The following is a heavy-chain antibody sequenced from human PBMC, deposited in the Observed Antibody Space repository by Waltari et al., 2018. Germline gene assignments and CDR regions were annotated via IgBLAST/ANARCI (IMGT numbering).Heavy chain of an antibody. CDR2: IIPIFGKA. Sequence: QVQLVQSGAEVKKPGSSVKVSCKASGGTFSSYAISWVRQAPGQGLEWMGGIIPIFGKANYAREFQCRVTITADESTSTAYMELSSLRSEDTAVYYCARDLGAIAAAGGDDWGQGTLVTVSS. V-gene: IGHV1-69*01. J-gene: IGHJ4*02. D-gene: IGHD6-13*01. CDR3: ARDLGAIAAAGGDD. CDR1: GGTFSSYA.